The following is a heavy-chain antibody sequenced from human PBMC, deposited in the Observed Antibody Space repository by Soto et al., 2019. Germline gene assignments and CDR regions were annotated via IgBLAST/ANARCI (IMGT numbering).Heavy chain of an antibody. CDR3: AKGGAYCYDDCARAY. D-gene: IGHD2-21*02. CDR1: GFTFSNYG. Sequence: EEQVLESGGGSAQPGGSLRLSCAASGFTFSNYGMTWVRQAPGKGLEWVSSINPRGIDTKYAESVKGRFTIARDNSKNMMYLQMNNLRAEDTAVDYCAKGGAYCYDDCARAYWGQGTLVTVSS. V-gene: IGHV3-23*01. CDR2: INPRGIDT. J-gene: IGHJ4*02.